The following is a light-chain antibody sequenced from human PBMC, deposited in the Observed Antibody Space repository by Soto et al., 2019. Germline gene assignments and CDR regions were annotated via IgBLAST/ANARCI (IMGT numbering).Light chain of an antibody. CDR3: QHYYSYRIS. J-gene: IGKJ5*01. CDR2: AAS. Sequence: DIQMTQSPSSLSASVGDRVTITCRASQSISSYLNWYQQKPGKAPELLIYAASTLQSGVPSRFSGSGSGTDFTLTISCLQSGDFATYCCQHYYSYRISFGEGRRLEIK. CDR1: QSISSY. V-gene: IGKV1-39*01.